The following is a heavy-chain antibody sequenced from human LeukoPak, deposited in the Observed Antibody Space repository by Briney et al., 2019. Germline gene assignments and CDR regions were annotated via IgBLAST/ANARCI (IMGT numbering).Heavy chain of an antibody. CDR3: ARDEYCSSTSCYPYYMDV. Sequence: SETLSLTCTVSVGSISPYYWSWIRQPAGKGLEWIGRIHITGSTNYNPSLKSRVTISIDKSKNQFSLKLSSVTAADTAIYYCARDEYCSSTSCYPYYMDVWGKGTTVTVSS. V-gene: IGHV4-4*07. D-gene: IGHD2-2*01. J-gene: IGHJ6*03. CDR1: VGSISPYY. CDR2: IHITGST.